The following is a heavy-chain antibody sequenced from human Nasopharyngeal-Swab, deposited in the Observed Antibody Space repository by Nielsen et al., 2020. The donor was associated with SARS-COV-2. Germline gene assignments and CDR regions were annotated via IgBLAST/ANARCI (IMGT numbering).Heavy chain of an antibody. CDR1: GFTFTDYW. J-gene: IGHJ4*02. CDR3: ARESYRWSWYGPDY. D-gene: IGHD3-16*02. CDR2: IDNDGSST. V-gene: IGHV3-74*03. Sequence: GESLKISCTVSGFTFTDYWMHWLRQSPGKGPVWLSRIDNDGSSTTYADSVRGRFTISRDNARNTLFLQLHSLRAEDTAVYYCARESYRWSWYGPDYWGQGTQVTVSS.